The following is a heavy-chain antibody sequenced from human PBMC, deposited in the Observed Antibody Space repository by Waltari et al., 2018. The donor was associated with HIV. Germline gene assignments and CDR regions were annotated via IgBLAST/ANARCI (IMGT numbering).Heavy chain of an antibody. CDR3: ARDLYSRNGDDY. CDR1: VFTFSNYW. CDR2: INSDGSST. V-gene: IGHV3-74*01. Sequence: EVQLVESGGGLVQPGGSLRLSCAASVFTFSNYWMHWVRQAPGKGLVWVSRINSDGSSTNYAGSVKGRFTVSRDNAKNTLYLQMNSLRAEDTAVYYCARDLYSRNGDDYWGQGTLVTVSS. J-gene: IGHJ4*02. D-gene: IGHD6-13*01.